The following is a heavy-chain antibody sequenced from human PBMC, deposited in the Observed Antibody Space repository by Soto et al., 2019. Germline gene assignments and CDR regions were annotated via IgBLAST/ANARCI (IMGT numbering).Heavy chain of an antibody. J-gene: IGHJ4*02. D-gene: IGHD3-10*01. Sequence: SETLSLTCTVSGGSISSSSYYWGWIRQPPGKGLEWIGSIFYSGSTYYNPSLKSRVTISVDTSKNQFSLKLSSVTAADTAVYYCARRRVLLWFGESYYFDYWGQGTLVTVSS. CDR2: IFYSGST. V-gene: IGHV4-39*01. CDR1: GGSISSSSYY. CDR3: ARRRVLLWFGESYYFDY.